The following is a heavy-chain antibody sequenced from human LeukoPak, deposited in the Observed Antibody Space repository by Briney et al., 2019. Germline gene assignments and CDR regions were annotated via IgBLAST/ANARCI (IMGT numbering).Heavy chain of an antibody. Sequence: PSQTLSLTCAISGDSVSSNSAAWIWIRQSPSRGLEWLGRTYYRSKWYNDYAVSVKSRITINPDTSKNQFSLQLNSVTPEDTAVYYCAKFNCSSTSCRYYYYYGMDVWGQGTTVTVSS. D-gene: IGHD2-2*01. V-gene: IGHV6-1*01. J-gene: IGHJ6*02. CDR3: AKFNCSSTSCRYYYYYGMDV. CDR1: GDSVSSNSAA. CDR2: TYYRSKWYN.